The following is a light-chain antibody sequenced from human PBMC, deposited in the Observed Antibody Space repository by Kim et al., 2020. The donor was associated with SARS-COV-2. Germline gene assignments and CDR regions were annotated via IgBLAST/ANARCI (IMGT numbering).Light chain of an antibody. CDR2: DAS. V-gene: IGKV1-13*02. Sequence: AIQLTQSPSSLSPSVGDRVTITCRASPGVSGGLAWYQQKPGKPPKLLIFDASNLESGVPSRFSASGYGTDFTLSISSLQPEDFATYYCQYFDAYPPITFGQGTRLEIK. CDR1: PGVSGG. CDR3: QYFDAYPPIT. J-gene: IGKJ5*01.